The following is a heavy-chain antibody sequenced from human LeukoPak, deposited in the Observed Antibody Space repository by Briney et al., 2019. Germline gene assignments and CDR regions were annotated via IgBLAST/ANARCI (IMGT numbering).Heavy chain of an antibody. CDR3: AQRHSRGWFYFAY. J-gene: IGHJ4*02. CDR1: GFSSSSYA. CDR2: FSDSGTST. Sequence: PGGSLRLSCAASGFSSSSYAMSWVRQAPGKELEWVSSFSDSGTSTFYADSEKGRFTISRDSSKNTLYLQMNSLRAEDTAVYYCAQRHSRGWFYFAYWGQGTLVTVSS. D-gene: IGHD6-19*01. V-gene: IGHV3-23*01.